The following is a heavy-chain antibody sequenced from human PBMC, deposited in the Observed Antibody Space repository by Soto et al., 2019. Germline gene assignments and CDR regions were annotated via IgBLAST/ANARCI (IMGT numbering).Heavy chain of an antibody. J-gene: IGHJ4*02. Sequence: GGSLRLSCAASGFTFSSYSMNWVRQAPGKGLEWVSSISSSSSYIYYADSVKGRFPISRDNAKNSLYLQMNSLRAEDTAVYYCARDPQGGVVPAAAAYYFDYWGQGTLVTVSS. D-gene: IGHD2-2*01. CDR3: ARDPQGGVVPAAAAYYFDY. CDR1: GFTFSSYS. CDR2: ISSSSSYI. V-gene: IGHV3-21*01.